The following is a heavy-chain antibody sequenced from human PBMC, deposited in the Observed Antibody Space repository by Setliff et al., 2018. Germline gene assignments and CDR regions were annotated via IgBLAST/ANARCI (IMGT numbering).Heavy chain of an antibody. CDR2: IYYSGST. V-gene: IGHV4-59*01. Sequence: SETLSLTCTVSGGSISSYYWSWIRQPPGKGLEWIGYIYYSGSTNYNPSLKSRVTISVDTSKNQFSLKLSSVTAADTAVYYCARDWVVVAVAGTVNYLDYWGQGTLVTVSS. D-gene: IGHD6-19*01. CDR1: GGSISSYY. J-gene: IGHJ4*02. CDR3: ARDWVVVAVAGTVNYLDY.